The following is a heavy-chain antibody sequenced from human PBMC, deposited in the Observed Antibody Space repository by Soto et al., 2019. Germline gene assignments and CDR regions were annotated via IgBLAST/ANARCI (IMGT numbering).Heavy chain of an antibody. J-gene: IGHJ6*02. D-gene: IGHD3-3*01. CDR1: VGSIISYS. Sequence: PSETLSLTCTFSVGSIISYSWSWIRQPAGKGLECIGRMFTSGITNYNPSLKSRVTMSLDTPKKQFTLKLTSVTAADTAVYYCEAWSSYYTIDVWGQGTTVTVSS. CDR2: MFTSGIT. V-gene: IGHV4-4*07. CDR3: EAWSSYYTIDV.